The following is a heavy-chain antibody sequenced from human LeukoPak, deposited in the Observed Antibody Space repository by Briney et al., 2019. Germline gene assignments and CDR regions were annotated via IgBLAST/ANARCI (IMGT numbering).Heavy chain of an antibody. V-gene: IGHV3-74*01. Sequence: GGSLRLSCATSGFTFTTFWMHWVRQAPGKGLVWVSRINHDGSSTNYADSVKGRFTISRDNAKNTVYLQMNRLRAEDTAVYYCVRDWGYDSSGYWQKYFDTWGQGTLVTVSS. CDR1: GFTFTTFW. D-gene: IGHD3-22*01. CDR3: VRDWGYDSSGYWQKYFDT. CDR2: INHDGSST. J-gene: IGHJ4*02.